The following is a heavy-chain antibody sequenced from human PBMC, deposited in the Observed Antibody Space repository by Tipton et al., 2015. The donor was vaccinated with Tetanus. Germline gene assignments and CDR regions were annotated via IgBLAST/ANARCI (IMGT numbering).Heavy chain of an antibody. J-gene: IGHJ4*02. CDR1: GGSISSGDYY. CDR2: IYYSGST. Sequence: TLSLTCTVSGGSISSGDYYWRWIRQHPGKGLEWIGDIYYSGSTYYNPSLKSRVTISVDTSKNQFSLKLNSVTAADTAVYYCARDQARGARGWNYFDYWGQGTLVTVSS. V-gene: IGHV4-31*03. D-gene: IGHD1-26*01. CDR3: ARDQARGARGWNYFDY.